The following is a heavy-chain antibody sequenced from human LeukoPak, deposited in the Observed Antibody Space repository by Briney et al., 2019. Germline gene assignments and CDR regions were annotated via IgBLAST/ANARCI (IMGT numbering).Heavy chain of an antibody. CDR1: GFTFSIHA. V-gene: IGHV3-23*01. D-gene: IGHD5-24*01. J-gene: IGHJ4*02. Sequence: PGGSLRLSCAASGFTFSIHAMNWVRQAPGKGLEWVSAISGSGISTYYAASVKGRFTISRDNSKNAVYLQVNSLRVKDTAVYYCAKVQFGYNKSIDCWGQGIRVTVSS. CDR3: AKVQFGYNKSIDC. CDR2: ISGSGIST.